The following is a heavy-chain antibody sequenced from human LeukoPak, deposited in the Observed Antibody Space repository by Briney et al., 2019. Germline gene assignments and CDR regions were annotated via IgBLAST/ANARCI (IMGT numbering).Heavy chain of an antibody. CDR3: SGVYCGGDCYSLFDY. CDR1: GYTFTSYG. J-gene: IGHJ4*02. V-gene: IGHV1-18*01. D-gene: IGHD2-21*02. CDR2: ISAYNGNT. Sequence: ASVKVSCKASGYTFTSYGISWVRQAPGQGLEWMGWISAYNGNTNYAQKLQGRVAMTTDTSTRPAYMELKSLRSDDQAVYYCSGVYCGGDCYSLFDYWGQGTLVTVSS.